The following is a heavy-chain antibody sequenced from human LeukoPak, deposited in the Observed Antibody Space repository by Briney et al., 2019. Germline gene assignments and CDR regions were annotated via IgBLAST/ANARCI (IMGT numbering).Heavy chain of an antibody. Sequence: GGSLRLSCAASGFTFSSYAMSWVRQAPGKGLEWVSAISGSGGSTYYADSVKGRFTISRDNSKNTLLLEMDSLRAEDTALYYCAKIVGATSIQDYWGQGTLVTVSS. J-gene: IGHJ4*02. D-gene: IGHD1-26*01. CDR3: AKIVGATSIQDY. CDR2: ISGSGGST. V-gene: IGHV3-23*01. CDR1: GFTFSSYA.